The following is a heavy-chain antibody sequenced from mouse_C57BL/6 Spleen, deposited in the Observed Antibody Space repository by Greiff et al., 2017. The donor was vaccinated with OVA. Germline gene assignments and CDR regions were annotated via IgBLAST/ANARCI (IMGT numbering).Heavy chain of an antibody. CDR1: GYAFSSSW. J-gene: IGHJ4*01. D-gene: IGHD1-1*01. V-gene: IGHV1-82*01. CDR2: IYPGDGDT. Sequence: VKLQQSGPELVKPGASVKISCKASGYAFSSSWLNWVKPRPGKGLEWIGRIYPGDGDTNYNGKFQGKATLTADKSSSTPYMQLISLTSEDSAVYFCATPLNYYGSSNYAMDYWGQGTSVTVSS. CDR3: ATPLNYYGSSNYAMDY.